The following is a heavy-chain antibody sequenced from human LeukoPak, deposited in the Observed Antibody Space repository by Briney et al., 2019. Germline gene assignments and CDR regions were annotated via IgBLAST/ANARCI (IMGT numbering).Heavy chain of an antibody. V-gene: IGHV4-34*01. Sequence: SETLSLTCAVYGGPFSDYYWSWIRQPPGKGLEWIGEINHNGSTKYNPSLKSRVTISVDTSKDQFSLKLSSVTAADTAVYYCARLSLWFGSFYCMDVWGKGTTVTISS. D-gene: IGHD3-10*01. CDR1: GGPFSDYY. J-gene: IGHJ6*03. CDR3: ARLSLWFGSFYCMDV. CDR2: INHNGST.